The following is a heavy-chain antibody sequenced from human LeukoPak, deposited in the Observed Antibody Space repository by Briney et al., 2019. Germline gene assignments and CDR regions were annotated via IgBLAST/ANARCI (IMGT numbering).Heavy chain of an antibody. Sequence: GGSLRLSCAASGFTFSSFWMSWVRQAPGKGLEWVGRIKAKADGGTDYAAPAEGRFTISRDDSKNTMYLQMNSLKTEDTAVYYCTTEFSWGQGTLVTVSS. V-gene: IGHV3-15*01. CDR1: GFTFSSFW. CDR2: IKAKADGGT. J-gene: IGHJ5*02. CDR3: TTEFS.